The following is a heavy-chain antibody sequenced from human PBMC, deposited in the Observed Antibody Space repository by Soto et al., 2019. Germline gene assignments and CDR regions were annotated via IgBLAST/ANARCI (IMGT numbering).Heavy chain of an antibody. CDR1: GYTFTNYG. J-gene: IGHJ4*02. CDR3: VRDAEIASVPLPYF. V-gene: IGHV1-18*01. CDR2: ISAYNGNT. Sequence: QVQLVQSGAEVKEPGASVKVSCKASGYTFTNYGLTWVRQAPGQGLEWMGWISAYNGNTNYAQKLQGRVTMTRDTSTSTVYMELRSLTSDDTSVYYCVRDAEIASVPLPYFWGQGTLVNVSS. D-gene: IGHD2-21*01.